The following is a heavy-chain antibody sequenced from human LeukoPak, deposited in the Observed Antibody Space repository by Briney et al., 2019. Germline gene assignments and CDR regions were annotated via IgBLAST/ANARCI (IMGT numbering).Heavy chain of an antibody. V-gene: IGHV1-2*02. CDR1: GYTFTSYA. CDR3: ARDRGCSSTSCYTSAFDI. CDR2: INPNSGGT. Sequence: ASVKVSCKASGYTFTSYAMNWVRQAPGQGLEWMGWINPNSGGTNYAQKFQGRVTMTRDTSISTAYMELSRLRSDDTAVYYCARDRGCSSTSCYTSAFDIWGQGTMVTVSS. D-gene: IGHD2-2*02. J-gene: IGHJ3*02.